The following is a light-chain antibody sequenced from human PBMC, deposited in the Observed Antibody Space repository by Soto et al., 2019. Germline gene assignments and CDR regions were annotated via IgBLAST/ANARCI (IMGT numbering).Light chain of an antibody. CDR2: KAS. CDR3: QQYNIYPRT. J-gene: IGKJ1*01. CDR1: QSISSW. V-gene: IGKV1-5*03. Sequence: DIQMTQSPSTLSASVGDRVTITCRASQSISSWLAWYQQKPGKAPNLLIYKASSLESGVPSRFRGSGSGKEFTLTISSLQPDEFATYYCQQYNIYPRTFGQGTKVEIK.